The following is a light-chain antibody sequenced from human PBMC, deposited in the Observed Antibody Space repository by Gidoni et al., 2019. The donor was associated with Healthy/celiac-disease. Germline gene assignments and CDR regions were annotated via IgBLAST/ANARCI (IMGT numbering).Light chain of an antibody. J-gene: IGKJ1*01. Sequence: DIVMTQSPDSLDVSLGERATINCKSSQSVLYSSKNKNYLAWYQQKPGQPPKLLIYWASTRESGVPDRFSGSGSGTDFTLTISSLQAEDVAVYYCQQYYSTPWTFXQXTKVEIK. V-gene: IGKV4-1*01. CDR1: QSVLYSSKNKNY. CDR3: QQYYSTPWT. CDR2: WAS.